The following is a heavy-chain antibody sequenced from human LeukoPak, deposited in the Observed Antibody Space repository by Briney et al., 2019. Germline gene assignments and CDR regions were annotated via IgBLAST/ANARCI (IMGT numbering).Heavy chain of an antibody. J-gene: IGHJ4*02. CDR3: GRQAVKIFGQQSAPLDY. CDR1: GGSITSSSYY. Sequence: KPSETLSLTCPVSGGSITSSSYYWGWIRQPPGKGLEWIGTIYYSGSTYHNPSLKSRVAISIDTSKNQFSLRLSSVTAADTAVYYCGRQAVKIFGQQSAPLDYWGQGTLVTVSS. CDR2: IYYSGST. D-gene: IGHD3/OR15-3a*01. V-gene: IGHV4-39*01.